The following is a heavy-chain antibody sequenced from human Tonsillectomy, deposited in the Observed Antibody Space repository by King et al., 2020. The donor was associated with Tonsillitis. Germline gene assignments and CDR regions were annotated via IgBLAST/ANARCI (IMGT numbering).Heavy chain of an antibody. CDR3: TRAGSSRYRGGYYYNGMDV. CDR1: GFTFGDYA. J-gene: IGHJ6*02. D-gene: IGHD6-13*01. Sequence: VQLVESGGGLVQPGRSLRLSCTASGFTFGDYAMSWFRQAPGKGLEWVGFMRSKAYGGTTEYAASVKGRFTISRDDSKSIAYLQMNSLKTEDTAVYYCTRAGSSRYRGGYYYNGMDVWGQGTTVTVSS. CDR2: MRSKAYGGTT. V-gene: IGHV3-49*03.